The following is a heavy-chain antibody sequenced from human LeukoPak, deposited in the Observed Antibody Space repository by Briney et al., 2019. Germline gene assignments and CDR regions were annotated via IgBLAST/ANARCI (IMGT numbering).Heavy chain of an antibody. CDR1: GFTFSSYA. Sequence: GGSLRLSCAASGFTFSSYAMSWVRQASGKGLEWVSAISGSGGSTYYADSVKGRFTISRDNSKNTLYLQMNSLRAEDTAVYYCAKDRSGYNWNYELDYWGQGTLVTVSS. CDR2: ISGSGGST. V-gene: IGHV3-23*01. D-gene: IGHD1-7*01. J-gene: IGHJ4*02. CDR3: AKDRSGYNWNYELDY.